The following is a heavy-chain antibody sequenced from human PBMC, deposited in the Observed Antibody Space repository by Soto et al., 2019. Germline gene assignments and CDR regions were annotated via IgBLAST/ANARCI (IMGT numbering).Heavy chain of an antibody. V-gene: IGHV4-4*07. CDR3: ARDFFHYDFWSGYYYNWFDP. D-gene: IGHD3-3*01. J-gene: IGHJ5*02. Sequence: SETLSLTCTVPGGSISSYYWSWIRQPAGKGLEWIGRIYTSGSTNYNPSLKSRVTMSVDTSKNQFSLKLSSVTAADTAVYYCARDFFHYDFWSGYYYNWFDPWGQGTLVTVSS. CDR2: IYTSGST. CDR1: GGSISSYY.